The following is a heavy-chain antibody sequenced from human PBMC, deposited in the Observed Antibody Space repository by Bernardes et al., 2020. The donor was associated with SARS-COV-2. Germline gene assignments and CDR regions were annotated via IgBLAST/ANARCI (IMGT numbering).Heavy chain of an antibody. Sequence: GGSLRLSCAASGFTFSSYAMSWVRQAPGMGLEWVSAISGSGGSTYYADSVKGRFTISRDNSKNTLYLQMNSLRAEDTAVYYCAKDMRLVPATDTQSDYWGQGTLVTVSS. CDR1: GFTFSSYA. D-gene: IGHD2-2*01. J-gene: IGHJ4*02. CDR3: AKDMRLVPATDTQSDY. CDR2: ISGSGGST. V-gene: IGHV3-23*01.